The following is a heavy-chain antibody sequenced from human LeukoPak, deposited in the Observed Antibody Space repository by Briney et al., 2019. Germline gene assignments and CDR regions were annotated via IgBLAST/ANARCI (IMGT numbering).Heavy chain of an antibody. CDR3: ASGYSGSYFLFDY. Sequence: PGGSLRLSCAASGFTFSSYAMSWVRQAPGKGLEWVSAISGRGGSTYYADSVKGRFTISRDNSKNTLYLQMNSLRAEDTAVYYCASGYSGSYFLFDYWGQGTLVTVSS. CDR2: ISGRGGST. CDR1: GFTFSSYA. J-gene: IGHJ4*02. V-gene: IGHV3-23*01. D-gene: IGHD1-26*01.